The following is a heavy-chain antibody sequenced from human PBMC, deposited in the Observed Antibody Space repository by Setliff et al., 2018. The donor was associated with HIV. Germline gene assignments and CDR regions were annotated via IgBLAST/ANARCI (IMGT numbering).Heavy chain of an antibody. CDR3: ARFSSVYAAIDN. Sequence: SETLSLTCAVYVESFSGFYWSWIRQPPGKGLGWIGEINHSGSTNYNPSLKSRLTMTRDTSSSMVYMELNSLTSEDTAVYFCARFSSVYAAIDNWGPGTLVTVSS. J-gene: IGHJ4*02. CDR1: VESFSGFY. CDR2: INHSGST. V-gene: IGHV4-34*10. D-gene: IGHD2-2*01.